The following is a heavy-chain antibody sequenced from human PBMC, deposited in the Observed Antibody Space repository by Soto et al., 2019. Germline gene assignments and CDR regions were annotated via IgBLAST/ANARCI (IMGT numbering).Heavy chain of an antibody. J-gene: IGHJ6*02. V-gene: IGHV4-30-4*01. Sequence: SETLSLTCTVSGGSISSGDYYWSWIRQPPGKGLEWIGYIYYSGSTYYNPSLKSRVTISVDTSKNQFSLKLSSVTAADTAVYYCTRDSAITIFGVALASYGMDVWGQGTTVTVSS. CDR1: GGSISSGDYY. CDR3: TRDSAITIFGVALASYGMDV. D-gene: IGHD3-3*01. CDR2: IYYSGST.